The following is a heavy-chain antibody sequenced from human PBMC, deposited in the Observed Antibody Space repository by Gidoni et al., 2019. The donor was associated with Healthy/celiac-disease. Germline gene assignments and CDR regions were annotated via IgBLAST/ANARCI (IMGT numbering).Heavy chain of an antibody. CDR2: INSDGIST. J-gene: IGHJ4*02. CDR3: ASAVARVGFYDY. CDR1: GFTFSSYC. D-gene: IGHD6-19*01. Sequence: EVQLVESGGGLVQPGGSLRLSCAASGFTFSSYCMHGVRQAPGKGLVWVSRINSDGISTSYADSVKGRFTISRDNAKNTLSLQMNSLSAEDTAVYYCASAVARVGFYDYWGQGTLVTVSS. V-gene: IGHV3-74*01.